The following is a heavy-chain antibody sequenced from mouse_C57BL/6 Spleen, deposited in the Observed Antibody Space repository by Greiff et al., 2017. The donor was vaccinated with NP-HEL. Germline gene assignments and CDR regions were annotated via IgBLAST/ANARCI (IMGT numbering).Heavy chain of an antibody. CDR2: IYPRSGNT. J-gene: IGHJ4*01. Sequence: QVQLQQSGAELARPGASVKLSCKASGYTFTSYGISWVKQRTGQGLEWIGEIYPRSGNTYYNEKFKGKATLTADKSSSTAYIELRSLTSEDSAVYFCARVETAQATFYYAMDYWGQGTSVTVSS. CDR3: ARVETAQATFYYAMDY. D-gene: IGHD3-2*02. CDR1: GYTFTSYG. V-gene: IGHV1-81*01.